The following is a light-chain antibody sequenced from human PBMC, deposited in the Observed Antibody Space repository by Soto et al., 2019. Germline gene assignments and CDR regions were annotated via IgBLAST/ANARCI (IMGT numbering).Light chain of an antibody. CDR3: QQYDSYPLT. J-gene: IGKJ4*01. Sequence: AIRMTQSPSSLSASAGDRVTITCRASQSFHNRLAWYQQKPGRAPKLLIYAASALQSGVPPRFSGSGSGTDFTLSISGPQPEDFATYYCQQYDSYPLTFGGGTKVEIK. V-gene: IGKV1-8*01. CDR2: AAS. CDR1: QSFHNR.